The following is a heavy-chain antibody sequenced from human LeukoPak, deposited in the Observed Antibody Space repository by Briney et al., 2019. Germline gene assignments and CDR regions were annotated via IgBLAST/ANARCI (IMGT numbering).Heavy chain of an antibody. Sequence: PSETLSLTCTVSGDSISSGSFYGSWIRQAAGKGLECIGRVSSSVPTTYNPSLKSRPTISITTSKNQFSLKLTSVTAADPAVYYCARTTEDCNSTSCYQYWFDPWGQGTLVTVSS. CDR3: ARTTEDCNSTSCYQYWFDP. V-gene: IGHV4-61*10. J-gene: IGHJ5*02. CDR2: VSSSVPT. CDR1: GDSISSGSFY. D-gene: IGHD2-2*01.